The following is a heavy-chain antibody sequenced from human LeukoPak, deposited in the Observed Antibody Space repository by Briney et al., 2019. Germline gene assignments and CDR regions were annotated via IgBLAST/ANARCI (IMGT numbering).Heavy chain of an antibody. J-gene: IGHJ4*02. D-gene: IGHD2/OR15-2a*01. V-gene: IGHV3-74*01. CDR1: GFTFSGYW. CDR3: VRAIGLDFDF. CDR2: INSDGSTT. Sequence: PGGSLRLSCAASGFTFSGYWMQWVRQAPGKGLVWVSRINSDGSTTTYADSVKGRFTISRDNAKNTLYLQMNSLRAEDTAMYYCVRAIGLDFDFWGQGTLVTVSS.